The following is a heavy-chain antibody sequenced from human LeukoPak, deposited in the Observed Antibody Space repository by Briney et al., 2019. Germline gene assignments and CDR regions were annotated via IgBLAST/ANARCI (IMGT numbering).Heavy chain of an antibody. V-gene: IGHV3-15*01. J-gene: IGHJ4*02. D-gene: IGHD3-16*01. CDR3: ARDRLNKGELWP. CDR1: GFTFSSYW. CDR2: IKSKTDGGTT. Sequence: GGSLRLSCAASGFTFSSYWMSWVRQAPGKGLEWVGRIKSKTDGGTTDYAAPVKGRFTISRDDSKNTLYLQMNSLRAEDTAVYYCARDRLNKGELWPWGQGTLVTVSS.